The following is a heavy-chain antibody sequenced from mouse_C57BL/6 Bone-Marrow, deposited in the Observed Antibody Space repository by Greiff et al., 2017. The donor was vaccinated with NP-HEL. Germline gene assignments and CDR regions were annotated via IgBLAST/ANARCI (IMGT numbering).Heavy chain of an antibody. CDR3: ARHGSSLAY. CDR2: ISNLAYSI. Sequence: EVQRVESGGGLVQPGGSLKLSCAASGFTFSDYGMAWVRQAPRKGPEWVAFISNLAYSIYYADTVTGRFTISRENAKNTLYLEMSSLRSEDTAMYYCARHGSSLAYWGQGTLVTVSA. J-gene: IGHJ3*01. CDR1: GFTFSDYG. D-gene: IGHD1-1*01. V-gene: IGHV5-15*01.